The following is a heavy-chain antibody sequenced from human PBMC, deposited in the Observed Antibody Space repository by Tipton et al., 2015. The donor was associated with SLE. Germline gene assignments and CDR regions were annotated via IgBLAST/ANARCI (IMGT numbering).Heavy chain of an antibody. Sequence: TLSLTCPVSGDSISISTYSWGWIRQPPGKGLEWIGSMFYSGSTYYNSSLKSRVTISVDTSKNQFSLKLSSVTAADTSVYYCVRQPTEGWFDPWGQGTRVTVSS. CDR3: VRQPTEGWFDP. V-gene: IGHV4-39*01. CDR2: MFYSGST. CDR1: GDSISISTYS. J-gene: IGHJ5*02.